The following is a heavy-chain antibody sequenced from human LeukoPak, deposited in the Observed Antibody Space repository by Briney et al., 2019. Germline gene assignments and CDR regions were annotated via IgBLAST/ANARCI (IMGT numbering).Heavy chain of an antibody. D-gene: IGHD3-22*01. V-gene: IGHV3-30*02. Sequence: PGGSLRLSCAASGFTFSSYGMHWVRQAPGKGLEWVAFIRYDGSNKYYADSVKGRFTISRDNSKNTLYLQMNSLRAEDTAVYYCAKDLPMRNYDRIPSFFGWGQGTLVTVSS. CDR1: GFTFSSYG. CDR3: AKDLPMRNYDRIPSFFG. J-gene: IGHJ4*02. CDR2: IRYDGSNK.